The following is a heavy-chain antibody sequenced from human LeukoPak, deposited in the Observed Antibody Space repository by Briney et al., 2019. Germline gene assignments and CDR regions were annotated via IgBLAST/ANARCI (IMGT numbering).Heavy chain of an antibody. Sequence: GGSLRLSCRASGFPFSSYAIYWVRQAPGKGLVWFARVYDDGYSISYADSVRGRFTISRDNAKDTLSLHMNSLRPEDTAVYYCATAQVGAPTDFWGQGTRVTVSS. CDR3: ATAQVGAPTDF. CDR1: GFPFSSYA. CDR2: VYDDGYSI. J-gene: IGHJ4*02. D-gene: IGHD1-26*01. V-gene: IGHV3-74*01.